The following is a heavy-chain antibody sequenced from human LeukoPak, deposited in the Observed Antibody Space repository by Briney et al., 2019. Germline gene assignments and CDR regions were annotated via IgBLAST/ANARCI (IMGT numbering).Heavy chain of an antibody. CDR1: GFTVSSYY. CDR2: IYSGGTT. D-gene: IGHD6-6*01. Sequence: PGGSLTLTCAASGFTVSSYYMSWVRQAPGKGLEWVSVIYSGGTTYYADSVKGRFTISRDNSKNTLYLQMNSLRAEDTAVYYCARDYDSSYRWGYGGQGTLGTVSS. V-gene: IGHV3-53*01. J-gene: IGHJ4*02. CDR3: ARDYDSSYRWGY.